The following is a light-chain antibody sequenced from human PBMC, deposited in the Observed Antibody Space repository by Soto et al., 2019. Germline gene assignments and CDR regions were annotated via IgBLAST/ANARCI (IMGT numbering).Light chain of an antibody. Sequence: QSALTQPASVSGSPGQSITISCTGTISDVGSYDLVSWYQQHPGKAPKLVIYESTKRPSGVSSRFSGSRSGNTASLTISGLQSEDEADYHCSSYAGSSSFVIFGGGTKLTVL. J-gene: IGLJ2*01. CDR1: ISDVGSYDL. CDR2: EST. V-gene: IGLV2-23*02. CDR3: SSYAGSSSFVI.